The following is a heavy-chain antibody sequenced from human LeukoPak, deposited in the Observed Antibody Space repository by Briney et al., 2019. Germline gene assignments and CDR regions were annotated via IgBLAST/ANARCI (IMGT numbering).Heavy chain of an antibody. CDR3: ARAGGVDTAMDANFDY. V-gene: IGHV4-59*01. J-gene: IGHJ4*02. Sequence: PSEALSLTSTVSGGSISSYYWSWIRQPPGKGGEWMGYIYYNGGTNYNPSLRSRVTISVDTSKNHISLRLSSVTAADTAMYYCARAGGVDTAMDANFDYWGQGTLVTVSS. D-gene: IGHD5-18*01. CDR2: IYYNGGT. CDR1: GGSISSYY.